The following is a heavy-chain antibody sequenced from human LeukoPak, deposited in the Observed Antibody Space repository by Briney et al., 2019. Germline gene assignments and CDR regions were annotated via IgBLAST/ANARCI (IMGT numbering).Heavy chain of an antibody. CDR3: ASPKMDSGSYWRALDI. V-gene: IGHV3-7*01. CDR1: GFTFSSSW. D-gene: IGHD1-26*01. Sequence: PGGSLRLSCAASGFTFSSSWMTWVRQAPGKGLEWVANIKQDGSEKNYVDSVKGRFTISRDNAKNSLYLQMNSLRAEDTAVYYCASPKMDSGSYWRALDIWGHGTMVTVSS. J-gene: IGHJ3*02. CDR2: IKQDGSEK.